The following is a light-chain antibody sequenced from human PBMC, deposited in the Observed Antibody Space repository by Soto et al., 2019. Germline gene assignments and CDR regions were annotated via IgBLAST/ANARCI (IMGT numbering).Light chain of an antibody. CDR1: VSEVAGYTY. Sequence: QSALTQPASVSGSPGQSITISCTGAVSEVAGYTYVSWYQQHPGKGPKVIIYDVSNRPSGVSNRVSGSKSGTTASLTISGRQAEDEADYYCSSFTSILGLFGGGTKLTVL. J-gene: IGLJ2*01. V-gene: IGLV2-14*03. CDR3: SSFTSILGL. CDR2: DVS.